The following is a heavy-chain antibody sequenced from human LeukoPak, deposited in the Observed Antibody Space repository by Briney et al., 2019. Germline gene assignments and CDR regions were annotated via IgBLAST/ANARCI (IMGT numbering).Heavy chain of an antibody. D-gene: IGHD3-3*01. J-gene: IGHJ4*02. V-gene: IGHV4-31*03. CDR3: ARECTIFGVDYFDY. CDR1: GGSISSGGYH. Sequence: TSETLSLTCTVSGGSISSGGYHWSWIRQHPGKGLEWIGYIYYSGSTYYNPSLKSRVTISVDTSKNQFSLKLSSVTAADTAVYYCARECTIFGVDYFDYWGQGTLVTVSS. CDR2: IYYSGST.